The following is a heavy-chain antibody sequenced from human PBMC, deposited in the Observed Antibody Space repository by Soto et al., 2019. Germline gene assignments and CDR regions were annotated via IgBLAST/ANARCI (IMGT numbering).Heavy chain of an antibody. J-gene: IGHJ6*02. Sequence: SLRLSCAASGFTFSSYWMSWVRQAPGKGLEWVANIKQDGSEKYYVDSVKGRFTISRDNAKNSLYLQMNSLRAEDTAVYYCARDPNIVLVPAALRSYYYYYGMDVWGQGTKVTVSS. CDR3: ARDPNIVLVPAALRSYYYYYGMDV. V-gene: IGHV3-7*01. CDR2: IKQDGSEK. CDR1: GFTFSSYW. D-gene: IGHD2-2*01.